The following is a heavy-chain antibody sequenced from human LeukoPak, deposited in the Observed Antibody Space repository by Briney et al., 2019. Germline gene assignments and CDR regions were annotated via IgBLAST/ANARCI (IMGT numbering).Heavy chain of an antibody. Sequence: GGSLRLSCAASGFTFDDYAMHWVRQAPGKGLEWVSGISWNSGSIGYADSVKGRFTISRDNAKNSLYLQMNSLRAEDMALYYCAKAGYYDYYMDVWGKGTTVTVSS. CDR1: GFTFDDYA. D-gene: IGHD3-22*01. CDR2: ISWNSGSI. CDR3: AKAGYYDYYMDV. V-gene: IGHV3-9*03. J-gene: IGHJ6*03.